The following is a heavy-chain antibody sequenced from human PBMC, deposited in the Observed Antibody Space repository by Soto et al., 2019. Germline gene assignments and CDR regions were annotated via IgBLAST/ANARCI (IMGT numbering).Heavy chain of an antibody. D-gene: IGHD3-22*01. J-gene: IGHJ4*01. CDR2: IYYGGST. CDR1: GGPISSGGYY. V-gene: IGHV4-31*03. CDR3: ARGGYYYENSGQNAYDY. Sequence: SETLSLTCSVSGGPISSGGYYWSWIRQHPGKGLEWIGYIYYGGSTYYNPSLKSRATISGDTSKNQFSLKLSSVTAADTAVYYCARGGYYYENSGQNAYDYWGQGILVTVSS.